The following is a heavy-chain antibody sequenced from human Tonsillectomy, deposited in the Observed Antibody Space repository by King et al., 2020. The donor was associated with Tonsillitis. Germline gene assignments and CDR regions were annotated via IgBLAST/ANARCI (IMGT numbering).Heavy chain of an antibody. CDR1: GDSVSSNSAA. Sequence: VQLQQSGPGLVKPSQTLSLTCAISGDSVSSNSAAWNWIRQSPSRGLEWLGRTYYRSKWYNDYAVSVKSRITINPDTSKNQFSLQLNSVTPEDTAVYYCARTLVRGVIITNYYYYYGMDVWGQGTTVTVSS. CDR3: ARTLVRGVIITNYYYYYGMDV. J-gene: IGHJ6*02. CDR2: TYYRSKWYN. D-gene: IGHD3-10*01. V-gene: IGHV6-1*01.